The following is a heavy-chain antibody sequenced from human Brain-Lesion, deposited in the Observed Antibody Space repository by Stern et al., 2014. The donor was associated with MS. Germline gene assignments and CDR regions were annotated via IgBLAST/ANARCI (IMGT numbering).Heavy chain of an antibody. J-gene: IGHJ4*02. Sequence: EVQLVESGAEVKKPGESLKISCEASGYLFDDYWIGWVRQMSGRGLELVAIIFPRDSNTRYSPSVQGPVTISAAKSISPAYLQRSGRRPPDPAFYYCARSPATPSGYDRFDYWGQGALVTVSS. CDR1: GYLFDDYW. CDR3: ARSPATPSGYDRFDY. D-gene: IGHD5-12*01. V-gene: IGHV5-51*03. CDR2: IFPRDSNT.